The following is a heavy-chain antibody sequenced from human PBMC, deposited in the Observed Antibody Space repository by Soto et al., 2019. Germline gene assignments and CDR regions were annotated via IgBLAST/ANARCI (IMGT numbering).Heavy chain of an antibody. Sequence: EVQLVESGGGLVKPGGSLRLSCAASGFTFSSYSMNWVRQAPGKGLEWVSSISSSSSYIYYADSVKGRFTISRDNAKNSLYLQMNSLRAEDTAVYYCARDLRGAAAGVDYWGQGTLVTVSS. V-gene: IGHV3-21*01. D-gene: IGHD6-13*01. J-gene: IGHJ4*02. CDR2: ISSSSSYI. CDR1: GFTFSSYS. CDR3: ARDLRGAAAGVDY.